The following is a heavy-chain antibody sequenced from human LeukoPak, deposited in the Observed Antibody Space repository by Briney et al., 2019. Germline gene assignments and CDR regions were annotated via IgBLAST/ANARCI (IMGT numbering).Heavy chain of an antibody. J-gene: IGHJ4*02. V-gene: IGHV3-74*01. D-gene: IGHD3-22*01. Sequence: GGSLRLSCAASGFTFSSYWMHWVRQAPGKGLVWVSRINSDGSSTSYADSVKGRFTISRDNAKNTLYLRMNSLRAEDTAVYYCARGDRYYYDSSGYYHDYWGQGTLVTVSS. CDR3: ARGDRYYYDSSGYYHDY. CDR1: GFTFSSYW. CDR2: INSDGSST.